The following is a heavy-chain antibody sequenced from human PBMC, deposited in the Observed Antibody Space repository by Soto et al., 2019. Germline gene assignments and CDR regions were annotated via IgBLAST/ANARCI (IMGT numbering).Heavy chain of an antibody. CDR3: AKGRGTIVVTDAYDI. J-gene: IGHJ3*02. V-gene: IGHV3-9*01. D-gene: IGHD3-22*01. CDR1: GFSFDDYT. Sequence: GGALRLSCGGSGFSFDDYTMHWVRQAPGKGPEWVASLSWNSGFSGYADSVKGRFTISRDNAQSSVHLQMNNLRTEDTALYYCAKGRGTIVVTDAYDIWGQGTMVTVSS. CDR2: LSWNSGFS.